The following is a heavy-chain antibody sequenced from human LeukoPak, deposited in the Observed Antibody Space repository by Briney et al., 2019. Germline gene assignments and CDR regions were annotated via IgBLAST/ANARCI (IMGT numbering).Heavy chain of an antibody. D-gene: IGHD1-1*01. V-gene: IGHV3-33*01. CDR2: IWYDGSNK. CDR3: ARARLEGTGPHWFDP. CDR1: GFTFSAYG. J-gene: IGHJ5*02. Sequence: GGSLRLSCAASGFTFSAYGFHWVRQAPGKRLEWVAIIWYDGSNKYYADSVKGRFTISRDNSKNTLYLQMNSLRAEDTAIYYCARARLEGTGPHWFDPWGQGTLVTVSS.